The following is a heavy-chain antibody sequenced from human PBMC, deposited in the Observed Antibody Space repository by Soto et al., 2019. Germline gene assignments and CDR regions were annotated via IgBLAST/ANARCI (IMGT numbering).Heavy chain of an antibody. Sequence: GGSLRLSCVASGFTFSSYWMHWVRQAPGKGLVWVSRINSDGSSTSYADSVKGRFTISRDNAKNTLYLQMNSLRAEDTAVYYCARAPWDIVATITAFDIWGQGTMVTVSS. CDR2: INSDGSST. D-gene: IGHD5-12*01. CDR1: GFTFSSYW. CDR3: ARAPWDIVATITAFDI. J-gene: IGHJ3*02. V-gene: IGHV3-74*01.